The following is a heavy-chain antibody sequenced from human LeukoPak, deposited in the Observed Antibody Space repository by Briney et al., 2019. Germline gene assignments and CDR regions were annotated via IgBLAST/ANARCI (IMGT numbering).Heavy chain of an antibody. CDR1: GYTFTSYD. J-gene: IGHJ4*02. D-gene: IGHD3-22*01. Sequence: ASVKVSCKASGYTFTSYDINWVRQATGQGLEWMGWMNPNGGNTGYAQKFQGRVTMTRNTSISTAYMELSSLRSEDTAVYYCARDKGQDDYYDSGGFFDYWGQGTLVTVSS. CDR2: MNPNGGNT. V-gene: IGHV1-8*01. CDR3: ARDKGQDDYYDSGGFFDY.